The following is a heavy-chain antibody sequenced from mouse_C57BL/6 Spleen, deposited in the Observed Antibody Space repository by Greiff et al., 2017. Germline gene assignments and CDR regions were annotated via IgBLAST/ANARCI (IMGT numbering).Heavy chain of an antibody. J-gene: IGHJ1*03. CDR1: GYTFTSYW. D-gene: IGHD4-1*01. CDR2: IHPNSGST. Sequence: QVHVKQPGAELVKPGASVKLSCKASGYTFTSYWMHWVKQRPGQGLEWIGMIHPNSGSTKYNEKFKGKATLTVDTSSSTAYMELHSLTSEDSAVYFCARGGTGYWYFDVWGTGTTVTVSS. CDR3: ARGGTGYWYFDV. V-gene: IGHV1-64*01.